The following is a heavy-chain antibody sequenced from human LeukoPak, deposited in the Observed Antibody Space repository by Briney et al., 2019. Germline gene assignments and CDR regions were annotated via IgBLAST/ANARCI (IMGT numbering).Heavy chain of an antibody. CDR1: GGTFSSYA. V-gene: IGHV1-69*05. CDR2: IIPIFGTA. D-gene: IGHD1-14*01. CDR3: ARQTGRHAFDI. Sequence: ASVKVSXKASGGTFSSYAISWVRQAPGQGLEWMGRIIPIFGTADYAQKFQGRVTITTDESTSTAYMELSSLRSEDTAVYYCARQTGRHAFDIWGQGTMVTVSS. J-gene: IGHJ3*02.